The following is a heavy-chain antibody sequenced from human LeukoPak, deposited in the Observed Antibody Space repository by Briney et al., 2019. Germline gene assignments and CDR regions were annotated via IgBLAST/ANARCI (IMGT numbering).Heavy chain of an antibody. V-gene: IGHV3-53*01. CDR3: AREDCSSTSCYGHYYYGMDV. D-gene: IGHD2-2*01. CDR2: IYSGGST. CDR1: GFTVSSNY. Sequence: GGSLRLSCAASGFTVSSNYMSWVRQAPGKGLEWVSVIYSGGSTYYADSVKGRFTISRDNAKNSLYLQMNSLRAEDTAVYYCAREDCSSTSCYGHYYYGMDVWGQGTTVTVSS. J-gene: IGHJ6*02.